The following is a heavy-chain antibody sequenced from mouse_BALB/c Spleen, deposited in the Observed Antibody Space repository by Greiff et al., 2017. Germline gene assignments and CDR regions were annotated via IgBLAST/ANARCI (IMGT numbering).Heavy chain of an antibody. Sequence: VQLQQSGAELARPGASVKMSCKASGYTFTSYTMHWVKQRPGQGLEWIGYINPSSGYTNYNQKFKDKATLTADKSSSTAYMQLSSLTSEDSAVYYCARGFLDDGYAAWFADWGQGTLVTVSA. CDR3: ARGFLDDGYAAWFAD. J-gene: IGHJ3*01. D-gene: IGHD2-3*01. CDR2: INPSSGYT. CDR1: GYTFTSYT. V-gene: IGHV1-4*01.